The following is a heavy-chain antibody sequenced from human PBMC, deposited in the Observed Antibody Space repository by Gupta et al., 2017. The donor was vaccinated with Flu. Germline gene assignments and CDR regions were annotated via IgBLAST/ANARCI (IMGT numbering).Heavy chain of an antibody. CDR2: ISPYNDQT. V-gene: IGHV1-18*01. Sequence: QVQLLQSGAEVKKPGASVKVSCKASGYSFTSYGITWVRQAPGEGLEWMGWISPYNDQTSLAQKLEGRVTMTTDKFTSTASMELRSLRSDDTAVYYCSRGNEGLYWGQGTPVTVSS. J-gene: IGHJ4*02. CDR3: SRGNEGLY. CDR1: GYSFTSYG.